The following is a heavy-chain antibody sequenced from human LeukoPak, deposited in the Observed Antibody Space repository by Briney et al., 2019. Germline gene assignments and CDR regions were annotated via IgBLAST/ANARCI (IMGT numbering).Heavy chain of an antibody. CDR2: IKEDGTEK. CDR1: GFTFSSHW. J-gene: IGHJ3*01. D-gene: IGHD6-13*01. V-gene: IGHV3-7*01. Sequence: GGSLRPSCAASGFTFSSHWMSWLRQAPGKGLEWVGSIKEDGTEKYYVDSVKGRLTSSRDNAKNSLYLQMNSLRAEDTAVYYCARWQQVVWHDAFDVWGQGTMVTVSS. CDR3: ARWQQVVWHDAFDV.